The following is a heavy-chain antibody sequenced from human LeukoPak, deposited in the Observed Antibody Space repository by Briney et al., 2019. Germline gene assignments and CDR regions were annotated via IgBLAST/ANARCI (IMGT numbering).Heavy chain of an antibody. V-gene: IGHV3-74*01. CDR2: INDLGTST. J-gene: IGHJ4*02. CDR1: GFTFSNYW. D-gene: IGHD3-10*01. CDR3: ARGGGAYYFDY. Sequence: GGSLRLSCAASGFTFSNYWMHWVRQVPGKGLVWVSRINDLGTSTNYADSVRGRFTVSRDDAKNTLYLQMNSLRAEDTAVYYCARGGGAYYFDYWGRGTPVTVSS.